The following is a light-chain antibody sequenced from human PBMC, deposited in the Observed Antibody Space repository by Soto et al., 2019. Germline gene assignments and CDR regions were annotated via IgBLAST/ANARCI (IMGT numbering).Light chain of an antibody. CDR1: QSVTNSF. V-gene: IGKV3-20*01. J-gene: IGKJ1*01. Sequence: EIVLTQSPATLSLSPGERATLSCRASQSVTNSFLAWYQQKPGQAPTLLIYDASSRASGLPDRFSGSGSETDFTLTVSRLELEDFAVYFCHQYGTSPQTFGQGTKVDIK. CDR2: DAS. CDR3: HQYGTSPQT.